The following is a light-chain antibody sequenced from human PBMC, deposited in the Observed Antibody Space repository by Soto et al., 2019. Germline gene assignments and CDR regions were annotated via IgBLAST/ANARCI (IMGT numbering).Light chain of an antibody. CDR1: QGIGTY. Sequence: DIQLTQSPSSLSASVGDRVTVTCRASQGIGTYLVWYQQKSGKAPTVLIYASSTLQTGVPSRFSGSGSGTDFTLTISSLQPEDFATYYCQQSYSTPWTFGQGTKVDIK. CDR3: QQSYSTPWT. V-gene: IGKV1-39*01. CDR2: ASS. J-gene: IGKJ1*01.